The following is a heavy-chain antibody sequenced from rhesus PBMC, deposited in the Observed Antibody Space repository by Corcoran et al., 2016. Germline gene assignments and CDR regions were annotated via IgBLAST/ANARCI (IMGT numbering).Heavy chain of an antibody. D-gene: IGHD4-29*01. Sequence: QVQLQESGPGLVKPSETLSLTCAVSGASISSYWWNWIRPPPGPGLEWIGEINGNSGSTNYNPSLKRRVTISKDASKNQFSLKLSSVTAADTAVYYCARDRVATMGYNRFDVWGPGVLVTVSS. CDR2: INGNSGST. J-gene: IGHJ5-1*01. CDR1: GASISSYW. V-gene: IGHV4-80*01. CDR3: ARDRVATMGYNRFDV.